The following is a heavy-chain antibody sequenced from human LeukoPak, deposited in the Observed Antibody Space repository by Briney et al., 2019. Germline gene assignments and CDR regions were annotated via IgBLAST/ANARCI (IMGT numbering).Heavy chain of an antibody. CDR1: GGTFSSYT. CDR2: IIPILGIA. J-gene: IGHJ4*02. V-gene: IGHV1-69*02. CDR3: ARVGYSYGYTYLFDY. D-gene: IGHD5-18*01. Sequence: ASVKVSCKASGGTFSSYTISWVRQAPGQGLEWMGRIIPILGIANYAQKFQGRVTITADKSTSTAYMELSSLRSEDTAVYYCARVGYSYGYTYLFDYWGQGTLVTVSS.